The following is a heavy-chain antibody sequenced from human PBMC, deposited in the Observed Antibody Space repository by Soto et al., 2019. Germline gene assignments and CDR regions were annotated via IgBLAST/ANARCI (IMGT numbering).Heavy chain of an antibody. J-gene: IGHJ6*02. CDR2: INPSGGST. Sequence: ASVKVSCKASGYTFTSYYMHWVRQAPGQGLEWMGIINPSGGSTSYAQKFQGRVTTTRDTSTSTVYMELSSLRSEDTAVYYCARKQWLVYSNYYYGMDVWGQGTTVTVSS. CDR3: ARKQWLVYSNYYYGMDV. D-gene: IGHD6-19*01. CDR1: GYTFTSYY. V-gene: IGHV1-46*01.